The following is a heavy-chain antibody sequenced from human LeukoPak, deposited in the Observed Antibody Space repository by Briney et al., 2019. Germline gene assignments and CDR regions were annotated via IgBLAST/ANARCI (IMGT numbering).Heavy chain of an antibody. V-gene: IGHV1-18*01. CDR2: ISAYNGNT. Sequence: ASVKVSCKASGYTFTNYGISCVRQAPGQGLEWMGWISAYNGNTNYAQKLQGRVTMTTDTSTSTAYMELRSLRSDDTAVYYCARRVRYCSSTSCYSDDAFDIWGQGTMVTVSS. D-gene: IGHD2-2*02. J-gene: IGHJ3*02. CDR1: GYTFTNYG. CDR3: ARRVRYCSSTSCYSDDAFDI.